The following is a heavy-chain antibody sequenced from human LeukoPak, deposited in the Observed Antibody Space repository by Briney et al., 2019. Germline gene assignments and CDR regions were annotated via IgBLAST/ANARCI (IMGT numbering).Heavy chain of an antibody. V-gene: IGHV1-2*02. J-gene: IGHJ6*02. D-gene: IGHD3-9*01. CDR2: INPNSGGT. CDR1: GYTFTGYY. CDR3: ARDDHYDILTGYSGYGMDV. Sequence: ASVEVSCKASGYTFTGYYMHWVRQAPGQGLEWMGWINPNSGGTNYAQKFQGRVTMTRDTSISTAYMELSRLRSDDTAVYYCARDDHYDILTGYSGYGMDVWGQGTTVTVSS.